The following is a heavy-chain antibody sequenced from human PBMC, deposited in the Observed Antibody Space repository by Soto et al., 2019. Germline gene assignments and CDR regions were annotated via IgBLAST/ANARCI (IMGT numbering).Heavy chain of an antibody. CDR3: ARGKLVSGTIFDY. D-gene: IGHD6-6*01. CDR1: GGSISSGGYY. J-gene: IGHJ4*02. CDR2: SYYSGST. Sequence: QVQLQESGPGLVKPSQTLSLTCTVSGGSISSGGYYWSWIRQHPGKGLEWIGYSYYSGSTYYNPSVKSRVTISVDTSKNQFSLKLSSVTAADTAVYYCARGKLVSGTIFDYWGQGTLVTVSS. V-gene: IGHV4-31*03.